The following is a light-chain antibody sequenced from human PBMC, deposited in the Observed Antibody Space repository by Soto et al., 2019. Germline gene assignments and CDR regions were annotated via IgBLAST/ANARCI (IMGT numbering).Light chain of an antibody. V-gene: IGLV2-14*01. CDR3: GSFTSSGTRV. J-gene: IGLJ1*01. CDR2: EVN. Sequence: QSALTQPASVSGSPGQSITISCTGSSSDVGGYNYVSWYQQHPGKAPKVMIYEVNNRPSGVSNRFSGSKSGNTAFLTISGLQVEDEADYYCGSFTSSGTRVFGTGTKLTVL. CDR1: SSDVGGYNY.